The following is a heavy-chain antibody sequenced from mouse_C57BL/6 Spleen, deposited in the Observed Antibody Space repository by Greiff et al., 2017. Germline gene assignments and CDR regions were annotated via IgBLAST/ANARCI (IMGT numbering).Heavy chain of an antibody. CDR1: GFSLTSYG. Sequence: VMLVESGPGLVAPSQSLSITCTASGFSLTSYGVDWVRQPPGKGLEWMGVIWGGGSTNYNSALISSLGISKDNSTSHVFLKMNSLEADDTAMYWCAKREGNAWFAYWGQGTLVTVSA. J-gene: IGHJ3*01. V-gene: IGHV2-9*01. CDR2: IWGGGST. CDR3: AKREGNAWFAY.